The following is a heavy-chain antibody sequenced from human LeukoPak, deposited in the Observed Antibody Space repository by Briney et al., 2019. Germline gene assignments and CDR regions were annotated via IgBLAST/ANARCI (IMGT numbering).Heavy chain of an antibody. CDR3: ARTLGYSSGLGEWYYFDY. D-gene: IGHD6-19*01. CDR1: GGSISSSSYY. J-gene: IGHJ4*02. V-gene: IGHV4-39*01. CDR2: IYYSGST. Sequence: SETLSLTCTVSGGSISSSSYYWGWIRQPPGKGLEWIGSIYYSGSTYYNPSLKSRVTISVDTSKNQFSLKLSSVTAADTAVYYCARTLGYSSGLGEWYYFDYWGQGTLVTVSS.